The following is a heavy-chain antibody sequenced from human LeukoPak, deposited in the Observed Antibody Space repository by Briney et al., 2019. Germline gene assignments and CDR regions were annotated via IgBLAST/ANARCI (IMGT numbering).Heavy chain of an antibody. CDR1: GYSISSGYY. D-gene: IGHD2-8*02. J-gene: IGHJ3*02. CDR3: ARTSWSHAFDI. Sequence: SETLSLTCTVSGYSISSGYYWGWIRQPPGKGLEWIGSIYHSGSTYYNPSLKSRVTISVDTSKNQFSLKLSSVTAADTAVYYCARTSWSHAFDIWGQGTMVTVSS. V-gene: IGHV4-38-2*02. CDR2: IYHSGST.